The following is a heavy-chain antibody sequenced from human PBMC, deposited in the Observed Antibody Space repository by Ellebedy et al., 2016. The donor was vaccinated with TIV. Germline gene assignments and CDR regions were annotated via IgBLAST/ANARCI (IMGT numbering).Heavy chain of an antibody. CDR2: IRSKANSYAT. CDR1: GFTFSGSA. V-gene: IGHV3-73*01. CDR3: TRHGGNYYGSGSQHPYYYYGMDV. D-gene: IGHD3-10*01. J-gene: IGHJ6*02. Sequence: PGGSLRLSCAASGFTFSGSAMHWVRQASGKGLEWVGRIRSKANSYATAYAASVKGRFTISSDDSKNTAYLQMNSLKTEDTAVYYCTRHGGNYYGSGSQHPYYYYGMDVWGQGTTVTVSS.